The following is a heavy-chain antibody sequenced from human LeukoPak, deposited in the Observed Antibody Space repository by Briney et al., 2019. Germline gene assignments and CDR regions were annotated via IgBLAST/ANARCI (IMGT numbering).Heavy chain of an antibody. Sequence: GGSLRLSCASSGFTFSSYSMSWVRQAPGKGLEWVANIKQDGSEKYYVDSVKGRFTISRDNAKNSLYLQMNSLRAEDTAVYYCARDRRSSGWSVEGFDPWGQGTLVTVAS. CDR1: GFTFSSYS. J-gene: IGHJ5*02. CDR2: IKQDGSEK. D-gene: IGHD6-19*01. V-gene: IGHV3-7*01. CDR3: ARDRRSSGWSVEGFDP.